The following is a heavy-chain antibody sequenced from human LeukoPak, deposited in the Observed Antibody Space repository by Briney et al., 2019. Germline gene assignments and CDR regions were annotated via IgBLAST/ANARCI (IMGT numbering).Heavy chain of an antibody. Sequence: PSETLSRTCTVSGGSISSYYWSWIRQPAGKGLEWIGRIYTSGSTNYNPSLNSRVTMSVDTSKNQFSLKLSSVTAADTAVCYCARVRYPGGFDYWGQGTLVTFSS. CDR3: ARVRYPGGFDY. D-gene: IGHD1-1*01. CDR2: IYTSGST. CDR1: GGSISSYY. J-gene: IGHJ4*02. V-gene: IGHV4-4*07.